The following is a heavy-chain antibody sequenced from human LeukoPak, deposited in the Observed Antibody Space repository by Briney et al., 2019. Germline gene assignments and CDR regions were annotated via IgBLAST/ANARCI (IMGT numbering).Heavy chain of an antibody. D-gene: IGHD1-26*01. CDR1: GYTFTDYF. Sequence: EASVKVSCKASGYTFTDYFIHWVRQAPGQGLEWMGWINPHNGGTDYAQKFQGRVTMTRDTSISTAYIDLSRLRSDDTAVYYCARYSSGSSPWYMDVWGKGTTVTVSS. J-gene: IGHJ6*03. CDR3: ARYSSGSSPWYMDV. V-gene: IGHV1-2*02. CDR2: INPHNGGT.